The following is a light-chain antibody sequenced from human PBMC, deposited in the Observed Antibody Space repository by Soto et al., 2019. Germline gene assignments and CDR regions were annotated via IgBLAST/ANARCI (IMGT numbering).Light chain of an antibody. CDR2: DAS. CDR1: QSISSW. CDR3: QQYNSYPYT. V-gene: IGKV1-5*01. J-gene: IGKJ2*01. Sequence: DIQMTQSPSTLSASVGDRVTITCRASQSISSWLAWYQQKPGKAPKLLIYDASSLESEVPSRFSGSGAGTEVTLTISSLQPEDFATYFCQQYNSYPYTFGQGTKREIK.